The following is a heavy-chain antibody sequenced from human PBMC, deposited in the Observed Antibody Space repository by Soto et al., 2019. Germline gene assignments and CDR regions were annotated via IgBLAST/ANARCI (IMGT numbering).Heavy chain of an antibody. V-gene: IGHV4-39*01. CDR2: IYYDGNT. J-gene: IGHJ4*02. D-gene: IGHD6-6*01. CDR1: GDSITSSSYY. CDR3: ARSTIAPRLFMFPFDS. Sequence: QKQLQESGPGLVKPSETLSLTCTVSGDSITSSSYYWGWIRQSPGKGLECIASIYYDGNTYYNPSLKNRVTISLDTSKNQFSLRLTSVTAADTAVYYCARSTIAPRLFMFPFDSWGQGTLVTVSS.